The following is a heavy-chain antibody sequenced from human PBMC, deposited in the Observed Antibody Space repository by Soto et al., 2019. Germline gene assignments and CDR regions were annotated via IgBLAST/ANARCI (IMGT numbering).Heavy chain of an antibody. Sequence: GGSLRLSCAVSGFTFGSYAVSWVRQAPGKGLEWVSSISGSGGSTYYADSVKGRFTVSRDNSKNTLYLEVNSLRAEDTAVYYCAKGPYQWLVYFDYWGQGTLVTVSS. CDR2: ISGSGGST. D-gene: IGHD6-19*01. J-gene: IGHJ4*02. V-gene: IGHV3-23*01. CDR3: AKGPYQWLVYFDY. CDR1: GFTFGSYA.